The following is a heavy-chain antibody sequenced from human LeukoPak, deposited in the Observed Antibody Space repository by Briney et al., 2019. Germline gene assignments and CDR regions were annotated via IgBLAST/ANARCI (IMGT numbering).Heavy chain of an antibody. Sequence: GGSLRLSCAASGFTFSSYSMNWVRQAPGKGLEWVSSISSSSSYIYYADSVKGRFTISRDNAKNSLYLQMNSLRAEDTAVYYCARDNYDFWSGYPKFYYYYYMDVWGKGTTVTVSS. CDR1: GFTFSSYS. D-gene: IGHD3-3*01. J-gene: IGHJ6*03. V-gene: IGHV3-21*01. CDR3: ARDNYDFWSGYPKFYYYYYMDV. CDR2: ISSSSSYI.